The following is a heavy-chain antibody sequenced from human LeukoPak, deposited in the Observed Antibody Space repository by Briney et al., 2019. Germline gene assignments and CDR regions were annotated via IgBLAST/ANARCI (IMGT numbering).Heavy chain of an antibody. J-gene: IGHJ4*02. V-gene: IGHV4-38-2*01. D-gene: IGHD2-2*01. CDR2: IYHSGST. CDR3: AALGYCSSTSCYGRGFDY. Sequence: SETLSLTCAVPGYSISSGYYWGWIRQPPGKGLEWIGSIYHSGSTYYNPSLKSRATISVDTSKNQFSLKLSSVTAADTAVYYCAALGYCSSTSCYGRGFDYWGQGTLVTVSS. CDR1: GYSISSGYY.